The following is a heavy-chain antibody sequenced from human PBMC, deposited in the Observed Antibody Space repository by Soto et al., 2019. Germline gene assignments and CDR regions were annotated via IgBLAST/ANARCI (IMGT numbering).Heavy chain of an antibody. J-gene: IGHJ1*01. Sequence: GGSLRLSCAASGFTVSSNYMSWVRQAPGKGLEWVSVIYSGGSTYYADSVKGRFTISRDNSKNTLYLQMKSLRAEDTAVYYCARGTDYYDSSGYPAVAEYFQXWGQGTLVTVSX. CDR2: IYSGGST. D-gene: IGHD3-22*01. V-gene: IGHV3-53*01. CDR3: ARGTDYYDSSGYPAVAEYFQX. CDR1: GFTVSSNY.